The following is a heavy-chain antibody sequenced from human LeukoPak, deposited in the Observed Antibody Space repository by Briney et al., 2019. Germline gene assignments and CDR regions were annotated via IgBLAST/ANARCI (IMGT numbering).Heavy chain of an antibody. CDR3: ARESSSYTYRSLDY. Sequence: GTLSLTCTVSGGSISSYYWSWIRQPAGKGLEWIGRIYASGSTNYNPSLKSRVTMSVDTSKNQFFLKVSSVIVADTAVYYCARESSSYTYRSLDYWGQGTLVTVSS. D-gene: IGHD2-2*02. CDR2: IYASGST. V-gene: IGHV4-4*07. J-gene: IGHJ4*02. CDR1: GGSISSYY.